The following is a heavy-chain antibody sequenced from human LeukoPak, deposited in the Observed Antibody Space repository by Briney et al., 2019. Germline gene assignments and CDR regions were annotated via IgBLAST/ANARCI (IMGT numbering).Heavy chain of an antibody. V-gene: IGHV3-23*01. CDR1: GFTSSSYA. D-gene: IGHD6-6*01. CDR3: AKAVSSKDYFDY. J-gene: IGHJ4*02. Sequence: AGGSLRLSCAASGFTSSSYAMSWVRQAPGKGLEWVSAISGSGGSTYYADSVKGRFTISRDNSKNTLSLQMNSLRAEGTAVYYCAKAVSSKDYFDYWGQGTLVTVSS. CDR2: ISGSGGST.